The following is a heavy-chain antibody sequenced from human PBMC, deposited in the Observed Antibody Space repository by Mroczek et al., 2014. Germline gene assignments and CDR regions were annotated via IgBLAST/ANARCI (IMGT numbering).Heavy chain of an antibody. D-gene: IGHD5-12*01. CDR2: ISYDGSNK. CDR3: AKDIGRAVRAT. J-gene: IGHJ4*02. Sequence: QVQLVQSGGGVVQPGRSLRLSCAASGFTFSSYGMHWVRQAPGKGLEWVAVISYDGSNKYYADSVKGRFTISRDNSKNTLYLQMNSLRAEDTAVYYCAKDIGRAVRATWGQGTPGPPSP. CDR1: GFTFSSYG. V-gene: IGHV3-30*18.